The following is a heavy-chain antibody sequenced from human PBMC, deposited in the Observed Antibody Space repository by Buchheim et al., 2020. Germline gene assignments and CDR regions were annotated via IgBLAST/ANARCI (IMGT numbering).Heavy chain of an antibody. J-gene: IGHJ6*02. D-gene: IGHD2-2*01. CDR1: GGSFSGYY. V-gene: IGHV4-34*01. CDR2: INHSGST. Sequence: QVQLQQWGAGLLKPSETLSLTCAVYGGSFSGYYWSWIRQPPGKGLEWIGEINHSGSTNYNPSLKSRVTISVDTSKNQFSLKLRSVTAADTAVYYCARTPGLGYCSSTSCYNHRTYYYYGMDVWGQGTT. CDR3: ARTPGLGYCSSTSCYNHRTYYYYGMDV.